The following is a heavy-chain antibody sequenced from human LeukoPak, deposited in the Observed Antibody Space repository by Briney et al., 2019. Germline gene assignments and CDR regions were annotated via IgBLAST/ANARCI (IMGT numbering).Heavy chain of an antibody. J-gene: IGHJ4*02. D-gene: IGHD6-19*01. V-gene: IGHV1-3*01. Sequence: NSQGRVSITRDTSAHTAYMELSSLRSEDTAVYYCARAPSSGWYHDYWGQGTLVTVSS. CDR3: ARAPSSGWYHDY.